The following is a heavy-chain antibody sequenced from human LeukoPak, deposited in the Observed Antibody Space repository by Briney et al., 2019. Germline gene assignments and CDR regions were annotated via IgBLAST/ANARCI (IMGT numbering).Heavy chain of an antibody. CDR3: AREVHEHLYYYFDF. CDR1: GGSIRSDN. CDR2: IYYSGST. D-gene: IGHD3-10*01. V-gene: IGHV4-59*01. Sequence: SETLSLTCTVSGGSIRSDNWSWIRQPPGKGLEWIGYIYYSGSTNYNPSLKTRVTISLDTSKNQFSLKLRSVTAADTAVYYCAREVHEHLYYYFDFWGQGTLVTVSS. J-gene: IGHJ4*02.